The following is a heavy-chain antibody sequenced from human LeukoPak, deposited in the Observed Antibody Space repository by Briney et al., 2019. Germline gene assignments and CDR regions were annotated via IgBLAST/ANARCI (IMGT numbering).Heavy chain of an antibody. J-gene: IGHJ4*02. CDR3: AREVPDVVAVPAAS. CDR2: VYHTGST. Sequence: SETLSLTCTVSGGSMSTDSFYWGWIRQPPGRGLECIGTVYHTGSTYFNPALKSRLTLSVDTSKSQFSLNLSSVTAADTAVYYCAREVPDVVAVPAASWGQGTLVTVSS. V-gene: IGHV4-39*02. CDR1: GGSMSTDSFY. D-gene: IGHD2-2*01.